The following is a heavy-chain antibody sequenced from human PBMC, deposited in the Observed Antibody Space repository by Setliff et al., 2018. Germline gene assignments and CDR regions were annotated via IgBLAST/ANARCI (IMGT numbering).Heavy chain of an antibody. CDR1: GGIFNSFS. J-gene: IGHJ6*03. V-gene: IGHV1-69*06. CDR2: IIPLFETT. D-gene: IGHD6-6*01. Sequence: SVKVSCKASGGIFNSFSITWVRQAPGQGLEWMGRIIPLFETTNYVEKFQGRVTITADKSTSTAYMEPSRLTSEDTAVYYCALEYSNSSPTVYYYMDVWGKGTTVTVSS. CDR3: ALEYSNSSPTVYYYMDV.